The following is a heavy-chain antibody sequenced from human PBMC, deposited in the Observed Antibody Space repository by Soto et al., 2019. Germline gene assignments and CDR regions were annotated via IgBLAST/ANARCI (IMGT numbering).Heavy chain of an antibody. CDR2: VSYDGGTR. D-gene: IGHD3-16*01. Sequence: QVQLVESGGGVVQPGRSLRLSCVASGFSFRTYAMQWVRQAPGKGLEWVAVVSYDGGTRFYADSVRGRFTISRDNSKSTFYLVIHSLTIKNRAVYYCGREEKKYDLGALDFWGGGALSPSRQ. V-gene: IGHV3-30-3*01. J-gene: IGHJ4*02. CDR3: GREEKKYDLGALDF. CDR1: GFSFRTYA.